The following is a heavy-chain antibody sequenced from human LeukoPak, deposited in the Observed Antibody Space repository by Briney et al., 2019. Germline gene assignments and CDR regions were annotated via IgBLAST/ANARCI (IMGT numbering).Heavy chain of an antibody. CDR1: GYTFTSYG. V-gene: IGHV1-18*01. Sequence: ASGKVSCKASGYTFTSYGISWVRQAPGQGLELMGWISAYNGNTNYAQKVQGKVTMTTDTSTSTAYMELRSLRSADAAVYYCGTGRSGLPAAGTYDHWGQGTLITVSS. D-gene: IGHD6-13*01. CDR3: GTGRSGLPAAGTYDH. CDR2: ISAYNGNT. J-gene: IGHJ4*02.